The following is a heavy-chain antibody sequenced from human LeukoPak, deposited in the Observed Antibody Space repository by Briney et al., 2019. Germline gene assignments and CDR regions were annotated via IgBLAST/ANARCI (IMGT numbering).Heavy chain of an antibody. CDR3: ARGRMVRGVISSWFDP. Sequence: SETLSLTCAVYGGSFSGYYCSWIRQPPGKGLEWIGEINHSGSTNYNPSLKSRVTISVDTSKNQFSLKLSSVTAADTAVYYCARGRMVRGVISSWFDPWGQGTLVTVSS. CDR2: INHSGST. CDR1: GGSFSGYY. V-gene: IGHV4-34*01. D-gene: IGHD3-10*01. J-gene: IGHJ5*02.